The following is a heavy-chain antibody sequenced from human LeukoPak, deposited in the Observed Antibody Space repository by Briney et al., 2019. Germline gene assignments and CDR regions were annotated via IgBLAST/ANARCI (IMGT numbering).Heavy chain of an antibody. Sequence: ASVKVSCKASGYTFTSYGISWVRQAPGQGLGWMGWIHPSTGNPTYAQGFTGRFVFSLDTSVSTTYLQISSLKAEDTAVYFCARAFQSLGGLSLPDYWGQGTLLTVSS. J-gene: IGHJ4*02. V-gene: IGHV7-4-1*02. CDR3: ARAFQSLGGLSLPDY. CDR2: IHPSTGNP. D-gene: IGHD3-16*02. CDR1: GYTFTSYG.